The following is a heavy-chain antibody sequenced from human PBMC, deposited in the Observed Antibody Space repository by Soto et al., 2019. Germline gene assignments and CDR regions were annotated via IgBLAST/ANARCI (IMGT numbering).Heavy chain of an antibody. Sequence: QLQLQESGPGLVKPSETLSLTCTVSGGSISSSSYYWGWIRQPPGKGLEWIGSIYYSGSTYYNPSLNSRVTISVDTSKNQFSRKLSAVTAADTAVYYCARDIDVLRCVDWLLSFDYWGQGTLVTVSS. CDR3: ARDIDVLRCVDWLLSFDY. CDR1: GGSISSSSYY. V-gene: IGHV4-39*02. J-gene: IGHJ4*02. D-gene: IGHD3-9*01. CDR2: IYYSGST.